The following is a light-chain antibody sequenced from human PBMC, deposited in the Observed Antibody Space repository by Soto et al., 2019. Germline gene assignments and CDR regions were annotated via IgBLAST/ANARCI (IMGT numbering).Light chain of an antibody. CDR2: RNN. Sequence: QSVLTQPPSVSGAPGQRVTISCTGSSSNIGAGYDVHWYQQLPGTAPKLLIYRNNQRPSGVPDRFSGSKSGTSASLAISGLRSEDEADYYCAAWDDSLSGQHYVFGTGTKVTVL. J-gene: IGLJ1*01. CDR3: AAWDDSLSGQHYV. V-gene: IGLV1-47*01. CDR1: SSNIGAGYD.